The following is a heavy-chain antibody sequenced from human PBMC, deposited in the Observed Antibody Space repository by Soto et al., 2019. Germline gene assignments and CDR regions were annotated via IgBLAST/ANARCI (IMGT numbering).Heavy chain of an antibody. Sequence: EVQLVESGGGLVEPGGSLRLTCAVSGARFSDHWMSWVRQAPGKGLEWVDRIKSKANDGTIEYAAPVKGRITISRDDAKNTLYLQMNSLKSEDTAVYYCTAETYRGGGSCPEYWGQGTLVTVSS. CDR1: GARFSDHW. V-gene: IGHV3-15*01. CDR3: TAETYRGGGSCPEY. J-gene: IGHJ4*02. D-gene: IGHD2-15*01. CDR2: IKSKANDGTI.